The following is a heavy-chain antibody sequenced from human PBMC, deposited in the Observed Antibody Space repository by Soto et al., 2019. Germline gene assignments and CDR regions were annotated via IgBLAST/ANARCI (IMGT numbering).Heavy chain of an antibody. CDR3: AKDIDSYSREPITGTPDYYYGMDV. CDR2: ISWNSGSI. V-gene: IGHV3-9*01. J-gene: IGHJ6*02. Sequence: PGGSLRLSCAASGFTFDDYAMRWVRQAPGKGLEWVSGISWNSGSIGYADSVKGRFTISRDNAKNSLYLQMNSLRAEDTALYYCAKDIDSYSREPITGTPDYYYGMDVWGQGTTVTVSS. CDR1: GFTFDDYA. D-gene: IGHD1-20*01.